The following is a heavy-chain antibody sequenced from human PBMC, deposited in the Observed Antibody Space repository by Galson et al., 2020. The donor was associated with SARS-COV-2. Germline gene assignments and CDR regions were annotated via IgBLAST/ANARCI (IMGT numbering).Heavy chain of an antibody. D-gene: IGHD6-13*01. V-gene: IGHV1-8*01. Sequence: ASVKVSCNASGYTLTSYDINWVRKATGQGPEWMGWMNPNSGNTGYAQKFQDRDPMTRHTSISTAYMELSSLRSEDTAVYYCARALRQQLVFHYYCYMDVWCKGTTVTVSS. CDR2: MNPNSGNT. CDR3: ARALRQQLVFHYYCYMDV. CDR1: GYTLTSYD. J-gene: IGHJ6*03.